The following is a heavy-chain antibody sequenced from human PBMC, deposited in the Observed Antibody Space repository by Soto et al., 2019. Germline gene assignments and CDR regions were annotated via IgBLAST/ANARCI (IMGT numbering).Heavy chain of an antibody. CDR3: ARGTTVNTAAAGRDYFDY. CDR2: ISAYNGNT. CDR1: GYTFTSYG. J-gene: IGHJ4*02. D-gene: IGHD4-4*01. V-gene: IGHV1-18*01. Sequence: QVPLVQSGAEVKKPGASVKVSCKASGYTFTSYGISWVRQAPGQGLEWMGWISAYNGNTNYAQKLQGRVTMTTDTSTSTAYMELRSLRSDDTAVYYCARGTTVNTAAAGRDYFDYWGQGTLVTVSS.